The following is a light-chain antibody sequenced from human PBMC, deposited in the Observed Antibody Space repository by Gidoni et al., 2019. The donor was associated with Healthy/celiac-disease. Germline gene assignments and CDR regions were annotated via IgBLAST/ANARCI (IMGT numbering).Light chain of an antibody. CDR2: WAS. V-gene: IGKV4-1*01. CDR3: QQYYSTLRT. CDR1: QSVLYSSNNKNY. Sequence: DIVMTQSPDSLAGSLGERATINCKSSQSVLYSSNNKNYLAWYQQKPGQPPKLLIYWASTRESGVPDRFSGSGSGTDFTPTISSLQAEDVAVYYCQQYYSTLRTFGQGTKVEIK. J-gene: IGKJ1*01.